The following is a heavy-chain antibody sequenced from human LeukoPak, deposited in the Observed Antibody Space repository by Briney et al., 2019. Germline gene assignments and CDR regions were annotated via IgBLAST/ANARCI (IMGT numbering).Heavy chain of an antibody. J-gene: IGHJ4*02. Sequence: PGRSLRLSCAASGFTFSSYAMPWVRQAPGKGLEWVAVISYDGSNKYYADSVKGRFTISRDNSKNTLYLQMNSLRAEDTAVYYCARGIYGGFDYWGQGTLVTVSS. D-gene: IGHD4-23*01. CDR1: GFTFSSYA. CDR2: ISYDGSNK. V-gene: IGHV3-30*01. CDR3: ARGIYGGFDY.